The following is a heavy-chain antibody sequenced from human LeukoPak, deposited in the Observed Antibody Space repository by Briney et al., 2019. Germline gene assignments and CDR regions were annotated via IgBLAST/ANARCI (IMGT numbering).Heavy chain of an antibody. CDR1: GFTFSSYW. D-gene: IGHD6-19*01. CDR3: GRDLSGWYGPDY. Sequence: GGSLRLSCAASGFTFSSYWMSWVRQAPGKGLEWVAGINWNGGNTGYSDSVKGRFTISRDNAKNSLYLQMDSLRAEDTALYYCGRDLSGWYGPDYWGQGTLVTVSS. J-gene: IGHJ4*02. CDR2: INWNGGNT. V-gene: IGHV3-20*04.